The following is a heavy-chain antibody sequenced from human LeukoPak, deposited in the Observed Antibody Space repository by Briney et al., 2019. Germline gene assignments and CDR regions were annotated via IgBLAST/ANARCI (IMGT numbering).Heavy chain of an antibody. CDR1: GYTFTGYY. CDR3: ARDLFPDIVVVPAAWWFDP. Sequence: APVKVSCKASGYTFTGYYMHWVRQAPGQGLEWMGWINPNSGGTNYAQKFQGRVTMTRDTSISTAYMELSRLRSDDTAVYYCARDLFPDIVVVPAAWWFDPWGQGTLVTVSS. V-gene: IGHV1-2*02. CDR2: INPNSGGT. D-gene: IGHD2-2*01. J-gene: IGHJ5*02.